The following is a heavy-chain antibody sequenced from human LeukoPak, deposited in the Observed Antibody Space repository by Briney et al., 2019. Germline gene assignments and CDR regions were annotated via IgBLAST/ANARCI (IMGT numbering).Heavy chain of an antibody. Sequence: SETLSLTCTVSGGSISSSSYYWGWIRQPPGKGLEWIGSIYYSGSTYYNLSFKSRVTISVDTSKNQFSLKLSSVTAADTAVYYCARDPYSSSWRYYYYYYMDVWGKGTTVTVSS. CDR3: ARDPYSSSWRYYYYYYMDV. J-gene: IGHJ6*03. D-gene: IGHD6-13*01. CDR2: IYYSGST. CDR1: GGSISSSSYY. V-gene: IGHV4-39*07.